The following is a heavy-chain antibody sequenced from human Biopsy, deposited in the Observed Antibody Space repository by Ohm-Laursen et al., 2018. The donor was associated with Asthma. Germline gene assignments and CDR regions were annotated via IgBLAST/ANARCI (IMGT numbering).Heavy chain of an antibody. CDR3: ARGPELDV. Sequence: SETLSLTCCVSGASVSTPNYWAWIRQSPGKGLEWIGETNERGVTNNNPSLKSRVIISIDTYWNRVSLKLTSVTAADTAVYYCARGPELDVWGQGTTVIVSS. CDR2: TNERGVT. J-gene: IGHJ6*02. V-gene: IGHV4-34*01. CDR1: GASVSTPNY.